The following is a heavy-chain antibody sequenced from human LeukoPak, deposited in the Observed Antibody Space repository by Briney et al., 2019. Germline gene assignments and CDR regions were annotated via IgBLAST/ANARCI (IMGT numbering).Heavy chain of an antibody. Sequence: PGGSLRLSCAASGFTFSRYDMSWVRQVPGKGLEWVSSISEGGLFYADSVKGRFTISRDNSKNTLYLQMNSLRAEDSALYYCARDLPGSGWAFHYWGQGTLVTVSS. CDR2: ISEGGL. CDR3: ARDLPGSGWAFHY. V-gene: IGHV3-23*01. J-gene: IGHJ4*02. CDR1: GFTFSRYD. D-gene: IGHD6-19*01.